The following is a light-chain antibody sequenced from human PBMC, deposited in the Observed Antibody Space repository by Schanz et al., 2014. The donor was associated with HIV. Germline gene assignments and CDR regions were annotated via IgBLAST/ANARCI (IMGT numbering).Light chain of an antibody. J-gene: IGLJ1*01. CDR1: SSDVGGYNY. Sequence: QSALTQPASVSGSPGQSITISCTGTSSDVGGYNYVSWYQQHPGNAPKLMIYDVSNRPSGVSNRFSGSQSGNTASLTISGLQAEDEADYYCSSYSSEGSPYVIGTGTKLTVL. CDR2: DVS. CDR3: SSYSSEGSPYV. V-gene: IGLV2-14*03.